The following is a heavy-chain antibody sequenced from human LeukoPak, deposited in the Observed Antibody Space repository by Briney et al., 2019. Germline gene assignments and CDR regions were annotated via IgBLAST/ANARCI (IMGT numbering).Heavy chain of an antibody. J-gene: IGHJ4*02. V-gene: IGHV4-39*01. Sequence: PSETLSLTCTVSGGSISSSSYYWGWIRQPPGKGLEWLGSIYYSGSTYYNPSLKSRVTISVDTSKNQFSLKLSSVTAADTAVYYCARGFCSSTSCYIGYWGQGTLVTASS. CDR1: GGSISSSSYY. CDR3: ARGFCSSTSCYIGY. CDR2: IYYSGST. D-gene: IGHD2-2*02.